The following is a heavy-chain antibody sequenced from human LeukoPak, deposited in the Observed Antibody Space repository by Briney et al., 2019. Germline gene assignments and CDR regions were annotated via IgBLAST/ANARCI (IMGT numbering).Heavy chain of an antibody. Sequence: GGSLRLSCAASGFTFSSYWMHWVHQAPGKGLVWVSRINSDGSSTSYADSVKGRFTISRDNAKNTLYLQMNSLRAEDTAVYYCAREETPPYDILTGYHDYWGQGTLVTVSS. V-gene: IGHV3-74*01. CDR3: AREETPPYDILTGYHDY. CDR2: INSDGSST. CDR1: GFTFSSYW. J-gene: IGHJ4*02. D-gene: IGHD3-9*01.